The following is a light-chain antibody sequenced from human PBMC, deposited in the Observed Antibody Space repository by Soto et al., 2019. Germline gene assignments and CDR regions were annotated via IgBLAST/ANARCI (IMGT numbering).Light chain of an antibody. CDR2: SAS. CDR3: QQFYFYPLT. J-gene: IGKJ4*01. V-gene: IGKV1-5*03. CDR1: QSISNW. Sequence: DIQMTQSPSTLSASVGDRVTITCRASQSISNWLAWYQQKPGIAPKLLIYSASSLESGVPSRFSGSGSGTEFTRTSSSLQPDDFASYYCQQFYFYPLTFGRGTKVEI.